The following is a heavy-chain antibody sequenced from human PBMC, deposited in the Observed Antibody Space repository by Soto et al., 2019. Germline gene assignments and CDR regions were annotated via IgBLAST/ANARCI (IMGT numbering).Heavy chain of an antibody. CDR2: INHTGGT. V-gene: IGHV4-34*10. Sequence: PSETLSLTCAVYGGSVNGYYWNWIRQPPGKGLEWIGEINHTGGTHYNPPLKSRVTMSVDTSKNQFSLRLSSVTTADTALYYCARTTAVPNTLRSRHFFDYWGQGTLVTVSS. CDR1: GGSVNGYY. D-gene: IGHD4-17*01. CDR3: ARTTAVPNTLRSRHFFDY. J-gene: IGHJ4*02.